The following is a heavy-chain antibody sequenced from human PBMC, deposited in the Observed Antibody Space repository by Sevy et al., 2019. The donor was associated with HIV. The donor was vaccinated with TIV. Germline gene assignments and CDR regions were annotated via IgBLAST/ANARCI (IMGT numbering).Heavy chain of an antibody. V-gene: IGHV3-23*01. D-gene: IGHD2-15*01. Sequence: ASVKVSCKVPGYTLTEFSMHWVRQAPGKGLEWVSSIGGSGRYTYYADSVEGRFTISRDNSKKMLYLQMNSLRVADTAVYYCAKGYCSGGTCPRDYYYYGMDVWGQGTTVTVSS. CDR1: GYTLTEFS. CDR2: IGGSGRYT. J-gene: IGHJ6*02. CDR3: AKGYCSGGTCPRDYYYYGMDV.